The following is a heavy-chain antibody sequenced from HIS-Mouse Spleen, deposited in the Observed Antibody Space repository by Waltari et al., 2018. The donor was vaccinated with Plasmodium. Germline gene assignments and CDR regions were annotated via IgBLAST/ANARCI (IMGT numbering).Heavy chain of an antibody. Sequence: EVQLVETGGGLIQPGGSLRLSCAASGFTVSSNYMSWVRQAPGKGREWVSVIYSGGSTYNADSVKGRFTISRDNSKNTLYLQMNSLRAEDTAVYYCARGNSGYSSSWYLFDYWGQGTLVTVSS. D-gene: IGHD6-13*01. J-gene: IGHJ4*02. CDR3: ARGNSGYSSSWYLFDY. V-gene: IGHV3-53*02. CDR1: GFTVSSNY. CDR2: IYSGGST.